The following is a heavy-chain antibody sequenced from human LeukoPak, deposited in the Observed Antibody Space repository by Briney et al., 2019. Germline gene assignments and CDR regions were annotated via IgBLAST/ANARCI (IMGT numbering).Heavy chain of an antibody. V-gene: IGHV4-39*01. D-gene: IGHD3-10*01. CDR2: IYYSGST. J-gene: IGHJ5*02. CDR3: ARHPVAVMVRGVRGFDP. Sequence: PSETLSLTCTVSGGSISSSSYYWGWIRQPPGKGLEWIGSIYYSGSTYYNPSLKSRVTISVDTSKNHFSLRLSSVTAADTSVYYCARHPVAVMVRGVRGFDPWGQGTLVTVSS. CDR1: GGSISSSSYY.